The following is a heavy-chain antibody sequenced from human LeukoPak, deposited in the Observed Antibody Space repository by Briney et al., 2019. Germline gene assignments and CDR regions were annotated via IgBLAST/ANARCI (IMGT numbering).Heavy chain of an antibody. CDR1: GFTSSDYY. J-gene: IGHJ4*02. CDR3: ARAPMYYYDSSGHLDY. CDR2: ISSSGSTI. Sequence: PGGSLRLSCAASGFTSSDYYMSWIRQAPGKGLEWVSYISSSGSTIYYAGSVKGRFTISRDNAKNSLYLQMNSLRAEDTAVYYCARAPMYYYDSSGHLDYWGQGTLVTVSS. V-gene: IGHV3-11*01. D-gene: IGHD3-22*01.